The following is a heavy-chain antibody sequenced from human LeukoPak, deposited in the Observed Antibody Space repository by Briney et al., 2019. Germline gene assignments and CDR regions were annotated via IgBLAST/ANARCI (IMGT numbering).Heavy chain of an antibody. J-gene: IGHJ4*02. Sequence: ASVNVSCKASGYTFTGYFIHWVRQAPGQGLEWMGWINPNSGSTNSAQKFQGRVTMTRDTSINTTSMELSRLTSDDTAVYYCSRDRGYYDSGNYPTDYWGQGTLVTVSS. CDR1: GYTFTGYF. CDR3: SRDRGYYDSGNYPTDY. D-gene: IGHD3-10*01. V-gene: IGHV1-2*02. CDR2: INPNSGST.